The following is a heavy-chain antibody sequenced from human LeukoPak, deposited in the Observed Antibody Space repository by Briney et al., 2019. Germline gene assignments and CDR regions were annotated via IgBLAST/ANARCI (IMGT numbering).Heavy chain of an antibody. CDR3: ARDRRGYPYYYYYMDV. Sequence: PSETLSLTCTVSGGSISSYYWSWIRQPVGKGLEWIGRIYTSGSTNYNPSLKSRVTMSVDTSKNQFSLKLSSVTAADTAVYYCARDRRGYPYYYYYMDVWGKGTTVTVSS. D-gene: IGHD5-12*01. J-gene: IGHJ6*03. V-gene: IGHV4-4*07. CDR2: IYTSGST. CDR1: GGSISSYY.